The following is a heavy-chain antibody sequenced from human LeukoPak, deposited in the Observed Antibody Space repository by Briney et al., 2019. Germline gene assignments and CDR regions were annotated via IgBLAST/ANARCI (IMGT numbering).Heavy chain of an antibody. CDR3: ARETWSGSYFDY. J-gene: IGHJ4*02. V-gene: IGHV3-7*01. Sequence: GGSLRLSCAASGFTFSSYEMNWVRQAPGKGLEWVANIKEDGSEKYYVDSVRGRFTISRDNAKNSLYLQMNSLGAADTAVYYCARETWSGSYFDYWGQGTLVTVSS. CDR1: GFTFSSYE. CDR2: IKEDGSEK. D-gene: IGHD1-26*01.